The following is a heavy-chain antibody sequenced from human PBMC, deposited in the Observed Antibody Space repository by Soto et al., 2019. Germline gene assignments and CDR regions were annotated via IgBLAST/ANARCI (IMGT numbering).Heavy chain of an antibody. CDR1: GFTFDDYA. V-gene: IGHV3-9*01. CDR2: ISWNSGSI. CDR3: AKDPFGGLNYFDY. D-gene: IGHD1-26*01. Sequence: EVQLVESGGGLVQPGRSLRLSCAASGFTFDDYAMHWVRQAPGKGLEWVSGISWNSGSIGYADSVKGRFTISRDNAKNTLYLHMNSLRAEDTALYYCAKDPFGGLNYFDYWGQGTLVTVAS. J-gene: IGHJ4*02.